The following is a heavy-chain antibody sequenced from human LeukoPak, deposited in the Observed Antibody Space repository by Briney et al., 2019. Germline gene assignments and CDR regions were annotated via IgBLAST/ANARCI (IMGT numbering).Heavy chain of an antibody. CDR3: ARDNSSWYLVDY. Sequence: PGGSLRLSCAASGFTFSSYSMNWVRQAPGKGLEWVSSISSSSSYIYYADSVKGRFTISRDNAKNSLYLQMNSLRAEDTAVYYCARDNSSWYLVDYWGQGTLVTVSS. CDR2: ISSSSSYI. J-gene: IGHJ4*02. CDR1: GFTFSSYS. D-gene: IGHD6-13*01. V-gene: IGHV3-21*01.